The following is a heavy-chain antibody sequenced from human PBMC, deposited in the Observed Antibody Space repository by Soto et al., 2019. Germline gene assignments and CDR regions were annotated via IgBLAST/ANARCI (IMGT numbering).Heavy chain of an antibody. Sequence: GESLKISCQCSGYTFSNFWIAWVRQLPGKGLEYMGIIYPGDSKTRYSPSFHGKVTISADRSIGTAHLQWSSLEASDSAFYFCARSPRSSPYFDYWGQGALVTVSS. D-gene: IGHD6-13*01. CDR2: IYPGDSKT. CDR3: ARSPRSSPYFDY. V-gene: IGHV5-51*01. J-gene: IGHJ4*02. CDR1: GYTFSNFW.